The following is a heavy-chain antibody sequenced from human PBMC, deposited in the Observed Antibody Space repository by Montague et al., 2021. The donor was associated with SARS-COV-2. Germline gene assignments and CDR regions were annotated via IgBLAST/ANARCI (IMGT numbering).Heavy chain of an antibody. J-gene: IGHJ5*02. V-gene: IGHV4-39*01. D-gene: IGHD2-15*01. CDR2: IYYSGST. CDR1: GGSISSSSYY. Sequence: SETLSLTCTVSGGSISSSSYYWGWIRQPPGKGLEWIGSIYYSGSTYYNPSLKSRVTISADTSKNQFSLKLSSVTAADTAVYYCARHKRPIYCSGGSCYSKGGWFDPWGQGTLVTVSS. CDR3: ARHKRPIYCSGGSCYSKGGWFDP.